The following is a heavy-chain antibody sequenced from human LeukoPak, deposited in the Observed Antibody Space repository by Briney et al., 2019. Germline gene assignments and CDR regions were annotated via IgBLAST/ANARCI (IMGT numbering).Heavy chain of an antibody. D-gene: IGHD6-13*01. CDR1: GYTFTSYG. CDR3: TTGYSSSWYHYGYFDL. V-gene: IGHV1-18*01. CDR2: ISAYNGNT. J-gene: IGHJ2*01. Sequence: GASVKVSCKASGYTFTSYGISWVRQAPGQGLEWMGWISAYNGNTNYAQKLQGRVTMTIDTSTSTAYMELRSLRSDDTAVYYCTTGYSSSWYHYGYFDLWGRGTLVTVSS.